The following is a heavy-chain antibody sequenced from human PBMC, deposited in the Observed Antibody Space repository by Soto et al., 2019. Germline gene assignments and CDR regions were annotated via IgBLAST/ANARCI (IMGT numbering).Heavy chain of an antibody. Sequence: EVQLVESGGGLVQPGGSLRLSCVASGFTFSNYWMGWVRQAPGKGLEWVANIWRDGGEQFSVDSVKGRFTISRDNADNLVYLQMTSLRVEATAVYYCAKEHERLILGTAIDHWGQGTLVTVSS. V-gene: IGHV3-7*03. CDR2: IWRDGGEQ. CDR3: AKEHERLILGTAIDH. J-gene: IGHJ4*02. D-gene: IGHD1-1*01. CDR1: GFTFSNYW.